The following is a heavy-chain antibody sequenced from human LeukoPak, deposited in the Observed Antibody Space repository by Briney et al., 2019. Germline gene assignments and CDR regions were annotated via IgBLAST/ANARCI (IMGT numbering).Heavy chain of an antibody. V-gene: IGHV3-53*01. Sequence: PGGSLRLSCAASGFTVSSNYMSWVRQAPGKGLEWVSVIYSSGSTYYADSVKGRFTISRDNSKNTLYLQMNSLRAEDTAVYYCARDGGLYYFDYWGQGTLVTVSS. CDR1: GFTVSSNY. CDR3: ARDGGLYYFDY. J-gene: IGHJ4*02. CDR2: IYSSGST. D-gene: IGHD3-16*01.